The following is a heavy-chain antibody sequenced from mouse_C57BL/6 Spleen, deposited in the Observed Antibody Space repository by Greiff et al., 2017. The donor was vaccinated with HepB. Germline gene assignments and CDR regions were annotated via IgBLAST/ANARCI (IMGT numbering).Heavy chain of an antibody. V-gene: IGHV5-9*01. D-gene: IGHD1-1*01. J-gene: IGHJ2*01. CDR1: GFTFSSYT. Sequence: EVQGVESGGGLVKPGGSLKLSCAASGFTFSSYTMSWVRQTPEKRLEWVATISGGGGNTYYPDSVKGRFTISRDNAKNTLYLQMSSLRSEDTALYYCARHRGYGSSYYFDYWGQGTTLTVSS. CDR3: ARHRGYGSSYYFDY. CDR2: ISGGGGNT.